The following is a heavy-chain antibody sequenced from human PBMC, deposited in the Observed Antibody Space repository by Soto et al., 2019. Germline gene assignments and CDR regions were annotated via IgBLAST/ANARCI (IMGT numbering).Heavy chain of an antibody. D-gene: IGHD5-18*01. V-gene: IGHV4-59*01. CDR1: GGSISSYY. CDR3: ARDVGSYGERYIDY. CDR2: IYYSGST. Sequence: QVQLQESGPGLVKPSETLSLTCTVSGGSISSYYWSWIRQPPGKGLEWIGYIYYSGSTNYNPSLKGRVTISVDTSKNQFSLKLSSVTAADTAVYYCARDVGSYGERYIDYWGQGTLVTVSS. J-gene: IGHJ4*02.